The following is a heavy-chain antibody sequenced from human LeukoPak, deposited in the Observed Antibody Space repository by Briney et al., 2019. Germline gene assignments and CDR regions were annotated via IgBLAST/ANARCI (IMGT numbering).Heavy chain of an antibody. V-gene: IGHV3-9*01. D-gene: IGHD2-21*01. CDR3: ARGRPSTHCNDY. J-gene: IGHJ4*02. CDR2: ISWNSGSI. CDR1: GFTFDDYA. Sequence: GRSLRLSCAASGFTFDDYAMHWVRQAPGKGLEWVSGISWNSGSIGYADSVKGRFTISRDNAKNSLYLQLNSLRAEDTAVYYCARGRPSTHCNDYWGQGTLVTVSS.